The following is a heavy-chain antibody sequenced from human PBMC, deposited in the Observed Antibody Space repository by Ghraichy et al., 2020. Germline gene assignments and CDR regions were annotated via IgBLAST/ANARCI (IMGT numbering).Heavy chain of an antibody. CDR2: ISSSGSSI. Sequence: GSLNISCAASGFTFSDYTMNWVRQAPGKGLEWVSCISSSGSSIYYGDSVKGRFTISRDNAKNSLFLQMNSLRAEDTAIYYCARAEDYSGSYPGSRIYYFDYWGQGTLVTVSS. CDR3: ARAEDYSGSYPGSRIYYFDY. J-gene: IGHJ4*02. D-gene: IGHD1-26*01. CDR1: GFTFSDYT. V-gene: IGHV3-21*01.